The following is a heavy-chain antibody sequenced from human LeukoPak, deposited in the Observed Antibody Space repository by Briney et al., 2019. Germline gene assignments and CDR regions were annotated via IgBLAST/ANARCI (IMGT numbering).Heavy chain of an antibody. J-gene: IGHJ4*02. CDR3: ARDSGGYCSGGSCYHFDY. CDR1: GFTLSNYY. D-gene: IGHD2-15*01. Sequence: LRLSCAGSGFTLSNYYWSWIRQHPGKGLEWIGYIYYSGSTYYNPSLKSRVTISVDTSKNQFSLKLSSVTAADTAVYYCARDSGGYCSGGSCYHFDYWGQGTLVTVSS. CDR2: IYYSGST. V-gene: IGHV4-31*02.